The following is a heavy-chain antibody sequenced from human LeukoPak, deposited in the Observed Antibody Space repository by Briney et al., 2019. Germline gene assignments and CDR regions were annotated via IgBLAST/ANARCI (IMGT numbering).Heavy chain of an antibody. D-gene: IGHD3-16*01. Sequence: GRSLRLSCAASGLTFSSYGMHWVRQAPGKGLEWVAVISYDGSNKYYADSVKGRFTISRDNSKNTLYLQMNSLRAEDTAVYYCAKDPLNFGGVTYYFDYWGQGTLVTVSS. V-gene: IGHV3-30*18. J-gene: IGHJ4*02. CDR3: AKDPLNFGGVTYYFDY. CDR2: ISYDGSNK. CDR1: GLTFSSYG.